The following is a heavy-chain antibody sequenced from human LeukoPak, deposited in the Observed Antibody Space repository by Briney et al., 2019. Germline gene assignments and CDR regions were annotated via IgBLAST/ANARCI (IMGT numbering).Heavy chain of an antibody. CDR3: ASGYYRGFFDY. CDR1: GFTFSHYN. D-gene: IGHD3-3*01. J-gene: IGHJ4*02. Sequence: GGSLRLSCAASGFTFSHYNMNWVRQAPGKGLEWVSSISSSTYNYYADYADSVQGRFTISRDDAKNSLYLQMNSLRGEDTAVYYCASGYYRGFFDYWGQGTLVTVSS. CDR2: ISSSTYNYYA. V-gene: IGHV3-21*01.